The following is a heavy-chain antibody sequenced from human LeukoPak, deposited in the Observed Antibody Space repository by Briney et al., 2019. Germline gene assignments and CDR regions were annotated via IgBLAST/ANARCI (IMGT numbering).Heavy chain of an antibody. CDR1: NGSISSYY. D-gene: IGHD5-12*01. J-gene: IGHJ6*02. V-gene: IGHV4-59*08. Sequence: SETLSLTCTVSNGSISSYYWSWIRQPPGKGLEWIGYIYYSGSTNYNPSLKSRVTTSVDTSKNQFSLKLSSVTAADTAVYYCARHGVSGYDYYYYYGMDVWGQGTTVTVSS. CDR2: IYYSGST. CDR3: ARHGVSGYDYYYYYGMDV.